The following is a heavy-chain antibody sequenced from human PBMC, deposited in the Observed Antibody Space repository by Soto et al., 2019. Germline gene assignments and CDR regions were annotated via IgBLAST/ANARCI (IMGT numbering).Heavy chain of an antibody. Sequence: GGSLRLSCAASGFTFSNAWMSWVRQAPGKGLEWVGRIKSKTDGGTTGYAAPVKGRFTISRDDSKNTLYLQMNSLKTEDTAVYYCTTDWAPYTYYYDSSGYNYWGQGTLVTVSS. V-gene: IGHV3-15*01. CDR1: GFTFSNAW. CDR2: IKSKTDGGTT. D-gene: IGHD3-22*01. CDR3: TTDWAPYTYYYDSSGYNY. J-gene: IGHJ4*02.